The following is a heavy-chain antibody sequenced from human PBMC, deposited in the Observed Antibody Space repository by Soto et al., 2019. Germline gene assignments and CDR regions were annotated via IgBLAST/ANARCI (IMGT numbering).Heavy chain of an antibody. V-gene: IGHV2-5*02. D-gene: IGHD5-18*01. CDR1: GFSLSTSGVG. J-gene: IGHJ4*02. CDR3: AHLPWKQLWPRAPVVY. Sequence: PTLVNPTQTLTLTCTFSGFSLSTSGVGVGWIRQPPGKALEWLGIIYWDDDKRYSPSLKSRVTITKDTFKNQLVLTMTNMDPVDTATFYCAHLPWKQLWPRAPVVYWGQGTPVTVSS. CDR2: IYWDDDK.